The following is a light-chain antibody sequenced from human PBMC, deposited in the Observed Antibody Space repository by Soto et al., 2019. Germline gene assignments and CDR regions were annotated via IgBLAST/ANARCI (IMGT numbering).Light chain of an antibody. J-gene: IGKJ2*02. CDR1: QDIKNY. Sequence: IEMTQSPSALSASAGDRVTITCQASQDIKNYVIWYQQKPGRAPKLLIYDAASLRTGVSSRFSGSGSGTHFTLTISSLQPEDVATYDCQQFDSVPCTFGQGTKVEIK. CDR3: QQFDSVPCT. CDR2: DAA. V-gene: IGKV1-33*01.